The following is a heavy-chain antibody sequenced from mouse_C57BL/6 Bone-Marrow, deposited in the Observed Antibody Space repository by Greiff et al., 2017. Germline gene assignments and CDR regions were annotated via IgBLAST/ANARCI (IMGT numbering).Heavy chain of an antibody. Sequence: VQLQQSGAELARPGASVKLSCKASGYTFTSYGISWVKQRTGQGLEWIGEIYPRSGNTYYNEKFKGKATLTADKSSSTAYMELRSLTSEDSAVYFCGRGNHDYDAGYYYAMDYWGQGTSVTVSS. CDR3: GRGNHDYDAGYYYAMDY. J-gene: IGHJ4*01. CDR1: GYTFTSYG. CDR2: IYPRSGNT. V-gene: IGHV1-81*01. D-gene: IGHD2-4*01.